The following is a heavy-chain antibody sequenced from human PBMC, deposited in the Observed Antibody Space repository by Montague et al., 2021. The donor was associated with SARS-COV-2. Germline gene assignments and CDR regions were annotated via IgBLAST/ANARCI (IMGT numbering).Heavy chain of an antibody. CDR2: ISYDGSNK. V-gene: IGHV3-30-3*01. Sequence: SLRLSCAASGFTFSSYAMHWVRQAPGKGLEWVAVISYDGSNKYYADSVKGRFTISRDNSKNTLYLQMNSLRAEDTAVYYCASPRSPSCYVILTGSAFDYWGQGTLVTVSS. CDR1: GFTFSSYA. J-gene: IGHJ4*02. D-gene: IGHD3-9*01. CDR3: ASPRSPSCYVILTGSAFDY.